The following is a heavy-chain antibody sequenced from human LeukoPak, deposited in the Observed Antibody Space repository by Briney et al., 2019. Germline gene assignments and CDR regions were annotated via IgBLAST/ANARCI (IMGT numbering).Heavy chain of an antibody. V-gene: IGHV4-38-2*02. J-gene: IGHJ4*02. CDR3: AREHSYYDSSGYYYGSGYFDY. Sequence: SETLSLTCTVSGYSISSTYYWGWIRQPPGKGLEWVGSVFHSGNTYYNPSLKSRVIISVDTSKNQFSLKLSSVTAADTAVYSCAREHSYYDSSGYYYGSGYFDYWGQGTLVTVSS. CDR2: VFHSGNT. D-gene: IGHD3-22*01. CDR1: GYSISSTYY.